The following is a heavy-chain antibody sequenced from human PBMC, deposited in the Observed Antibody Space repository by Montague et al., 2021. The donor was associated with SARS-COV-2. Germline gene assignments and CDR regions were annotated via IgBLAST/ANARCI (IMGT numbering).Heavy chain of an antibody. D-gene: IGHD3-10*02. Sequence: SETLSLTCTVSGGSISSSDYYWGWIRQPPGKGLVWIGNIYYSGNTYYNPSLKSRVTISIDTSKHMFSLELNSVTAADTSVYYCARLWIVLFVDSTGGWIDPWGHGTLVTVSS. CDR1: GGSISSSDYY. J-gene: IGHJ5*02. CDR2: IYYSGNT. CDR3: ARLWIVLFVDSTGGWIDP. V-gene: IGHV4-39*01.